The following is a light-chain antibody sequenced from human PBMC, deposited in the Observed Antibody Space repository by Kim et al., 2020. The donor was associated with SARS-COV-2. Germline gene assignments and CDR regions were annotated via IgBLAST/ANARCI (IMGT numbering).Light chain of an antibody. V-gene: IGLV2-23*01. CDR1: SDDIGSYNL. CDR2: GGT. J-gene: IGLJ1*01. Sequence: QSALTKPASVSGSPGQSITISCTGTSDDIGSYNLVSWYQQHPGKAPKLLIFGGTKRPSRVSSRFSASKSGNTASLTISGLQAEDEADYHCCSYAGGTTFVFGPGTKVTVL. CDR3: CSYAGGTTFV.